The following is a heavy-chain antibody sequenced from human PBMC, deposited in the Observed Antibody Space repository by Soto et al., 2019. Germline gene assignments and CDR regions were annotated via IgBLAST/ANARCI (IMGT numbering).Heavy chain of an antibody. J-gene: IGHJ4*02. CDR2: IYYSGST. Sequence: SETLSLTCTVSGGSISSYSWSWIRQPPGKGLEWIGYIYYSGSTNYNTSLKSRATISVDTSKNQFSLKLSSVTAADTAVYYCARGEQLVPFDYWGQGTLVTVSS. D-gene: IGHD6-13*01. V-gene: IGHV4-59*01. CDR1: GGSISSYS. CDR3: ARGEQLVPFDY.